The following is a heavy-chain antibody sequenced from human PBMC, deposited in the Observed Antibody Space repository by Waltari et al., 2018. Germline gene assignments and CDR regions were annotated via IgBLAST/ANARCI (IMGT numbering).Heavy chain of an antibody. V-gene: IGHV5-51*01. CDR1: GYSFTSYL. Sequence: EVQLVQSGAEVKKPGESLKIPCMGSGYSFTSYLNDWLRQMPGKGLECMGVIYPGDSDTRYSPSFQGQVTISADKSISTAYLQWSSLKASDTAMYYCARGDTAMDDTFDYWGQGTLVTVSS. J-gene: IGHJ4*02. D-gene: IGHD5-18*01. CDR2: IYPGDSDT. CDR3: ARGDTAMDDTFDY.